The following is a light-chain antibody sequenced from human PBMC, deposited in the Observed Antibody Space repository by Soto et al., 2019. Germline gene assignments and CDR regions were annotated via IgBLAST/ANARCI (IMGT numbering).Light chain of an antibody. CDR2: GAS. CDR1: QSVSSSY. J-gene: IGKJ1*01. Sequence: GWTPSPGTLSLSPGERAPVSCRSSQSVSSSYLAWYQQKPGQAPRLLIYGASSRATGIPDRFSGSGSGTDFTLTITRLEPEDFAVYYCQQYGSSPRAFGQGTKVDNK. CDR3: QQYGSSPRA. V-gene: IGKV3-20*01.